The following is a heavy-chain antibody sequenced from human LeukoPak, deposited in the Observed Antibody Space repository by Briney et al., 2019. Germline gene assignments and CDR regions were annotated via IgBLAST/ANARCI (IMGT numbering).Heavy chain of an antibody. J-gene: IGHJ5*02. CDR2: INHSGST. CDR1: GGSLSGQY. Sequence: PSESLSLTCAIHGGSLSGQYWNSIRQPPGKGLEWIGEINHSGSTNYNPALRSRVTMSVDTSKNQFSLKLSSVTAADTAVYYCARFSVVGAPPTWGQGTLVTVSS. D-gene: IGHD1-26*01. CDR3: ARFSVVGAPPT. V-gene: IGHV4-34*01.